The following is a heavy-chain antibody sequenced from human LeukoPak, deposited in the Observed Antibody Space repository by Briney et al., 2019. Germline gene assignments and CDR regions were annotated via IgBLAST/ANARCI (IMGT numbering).Heavy chain of an antibody. CDR2: INHSGST. V-gene: IGHV4-34*01. D-gene: IGHD5-12*01. Sequence: PSETLSLTCAVYGGSFSGYYWSWIRQRPGKRLEWIGEINHSGSTNYNPSLKSRVTISVDTSKNQFSLKLSSVTAADTAVYYCARADGGPSGYDRYFDYWGQGTLVTVSS. CDR1: GGSFSGYY. CDR3: ARADGGPSGYDRYFDY. J-gene: IGHJ4*02.